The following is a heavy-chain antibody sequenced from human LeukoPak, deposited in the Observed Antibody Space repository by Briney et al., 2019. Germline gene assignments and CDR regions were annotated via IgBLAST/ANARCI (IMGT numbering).Heavy chain of an antibody. CDR2: LTGSGSSV. Sequence: GGSLRLSCVVSGFTFSNNGMSWVRQAPGKGLEWISGLTGSGSSVYCADSVRGRVTISRDNSRNTLYLHFDSLRADDTAVYYCAKGLNWFDPWGQGTLVTVSS. V-gene: IGHV3-23*01. CDR3: AKGLNWFDP. CDR1: GFTFSNNG. D-gene: IGHD2-8*01. J-gene: IGHJ5*02.